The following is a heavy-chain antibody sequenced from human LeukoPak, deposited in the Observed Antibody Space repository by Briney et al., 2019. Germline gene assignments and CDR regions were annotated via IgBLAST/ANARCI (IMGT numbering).Heavy chain of an antibody. CDR3: ARDTGDRYFDTTGYLDY. D-gene: IGHD1-1*01. V-gene: IGHV1-18*01. Sequence: ASVKVSCKASGGTFSSYAISWVRQAPGQGLEWMGRISAYNGNTNYAQKLQGRVTMTTDTSTGTAYMDLRSLRSDDTAVYYCARDTGDRYFDTTGYLDYWGQGTLVTVSS. CDR1: GGTFSSYA. CDR2: ISAYNGNT. J-gene: IGHJ4*02.